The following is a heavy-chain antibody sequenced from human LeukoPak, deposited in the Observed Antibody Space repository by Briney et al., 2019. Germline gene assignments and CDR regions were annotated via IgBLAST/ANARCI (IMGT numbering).Heavy chain of an antibody. CDR1: GGSISSSSYY. J-gene: IGHJ6*03. CDR2: IYYSGST. Sequence: SETLSLTCTVSGGSISSSSYYWGWIRQPPGKGLEWIGSIYYSGSTYYNPSLKSRVTISVDTSKNQFSLKLSSVTAADTAVYYCAREHRAVTDYYYYYMDVWGKGTTVTVSS. CDR3: AREHRAVTDYYYYYMDV. D-gene: IGHD4-17*01. V-gene: IGHV4-39*07.